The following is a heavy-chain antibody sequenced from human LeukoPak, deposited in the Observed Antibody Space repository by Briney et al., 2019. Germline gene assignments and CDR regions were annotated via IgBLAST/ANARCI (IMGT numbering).Heavy chain of an antibody. J-gene: IGHJ4*02. CDR1: GYTFTSYG. Sequence: GASVKVSCKASGYTFTSYGITWVRQAPGQGLEWMGWISAYNGNTNYAQKLQGRVTMTTDTSTSTAYMELGSLRSDDTALYYCAREGYCNSTSCDKPFDYWGQGTLVTVSS. V-gene: IGHV1-18*01. CDR3: AREGYCNSTSCDKPFDY. D-gene: IGHD2-2*01. CDR2: ISAYNGNT.